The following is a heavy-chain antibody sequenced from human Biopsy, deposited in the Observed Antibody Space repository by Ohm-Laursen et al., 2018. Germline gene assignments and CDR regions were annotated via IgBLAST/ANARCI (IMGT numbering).Heavy chain of an antibody. CDR1: GGFLRGYY. J-gene: IGHJ6*02. D-gene: IGHD2-21*02. CDR2: LNHSGST. CDR3: ARGRGYCGGDCYPTYYYNYGMDV. V-gene: IGHV4-34*01. Sequence: GTLSLTCVFFGGFLRGYYWSWIRQPPGKGLEWIGELNHSGSTNNNPSLNSRVPISVDTSKNQFFLKVSSVTAADTAVYYCARGRGYCGGDCYPTYYYNYGMDVWGQGTTVTVSS.